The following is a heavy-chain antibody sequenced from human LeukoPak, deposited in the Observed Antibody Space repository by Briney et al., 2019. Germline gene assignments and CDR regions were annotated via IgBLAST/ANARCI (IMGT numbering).Heavy chain of an antibody. CDR1: GYSVTSYW. J-gene: IGHJ5*02. CDR3: ARMDYYDSSGLGRWFDP. CDR2: IYPGDSDT. Sequence: GEPLKIACKGSGYSVTSYWIGWVRQIPGKGLEWMGIIYPGDSDTRYSPTFQGQVTISADKSIRTAYLQWSSLKASDTAMYYCARMDYYDSSGLGRWFDPWGKGTLVTVSS. V-gene: IGHV5-51*01. D-gene: IGHD3-22*01.